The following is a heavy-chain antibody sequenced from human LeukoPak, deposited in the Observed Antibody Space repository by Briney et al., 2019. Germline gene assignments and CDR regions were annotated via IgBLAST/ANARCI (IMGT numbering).Heavy chain of an antibody. D-gene: IGHD3-22*01. CDR2: INPNSGGT. CDR3: ARDQARDSSGYYFSINYYYMDV. J-gene: IGHJ6*03. Sequence: ASVKVSCKASGYTFTGYYMHCVRQAPGQGLEWMGWINPNSGGTNYAQKFQGRVTMTRDTSISTAYMELSRLRSDDTAVYYCARDQARDSSGYYFSINYYYMDVWGKGTTVTVSS. CDR1: GYTFTGYY. V-gene: IGHV1-2*02.